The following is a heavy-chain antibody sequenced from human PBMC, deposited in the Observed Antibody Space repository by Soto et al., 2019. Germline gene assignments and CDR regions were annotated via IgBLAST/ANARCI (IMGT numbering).Heavy chain of an antibody. CDR1: EFTVSTNY. CDR3: ARSGQTGEHYWYFDL. CDR2: LYSGGST. J-gene: IGHJ2*01. V-gene: IGHV3-53*01. D-gene: IGHD7-27*01. Sequence: GGSLRLSCAASEFTVSTNYMTWVRQAPGKGLEWVSLLYSGGSTYYADSVKGRFTISRDNSKNTLYLQMNSLRAEDTAVYYCARSGQTGEHYWYFDLWGRGTLVTGSS.